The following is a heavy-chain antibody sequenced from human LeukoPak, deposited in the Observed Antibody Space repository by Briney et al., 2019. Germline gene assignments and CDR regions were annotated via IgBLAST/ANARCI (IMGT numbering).Heavy chain of an antibody. D-gene: IGHD3-3*01. CDR2: LSKSGNT. Sequence: SETLSLTCTVSGGSISSYYWSWIRLPPGKGLEWIGYLSKSGNTNYSPSLKIRVTIFGDTSKHQFFLKLSSVTAADTAMYYCARARFVNSFYAFDIWGQGALVTVSA. V-gene: IGHV4-59*01. CDR1: GGSISSYY. J-gene: IGHJ3*02. CDR3: ARARFVNSFYAFDI.